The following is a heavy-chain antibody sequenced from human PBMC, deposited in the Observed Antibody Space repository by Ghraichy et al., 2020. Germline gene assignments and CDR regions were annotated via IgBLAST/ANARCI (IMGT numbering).Heavy chain of an antibody. V-gene: IGHV4-34*01. CDR2: INHSGST. J-gene: IGHJ6*03. CDR1: GGSFSGYY. Sequence: SQTLSLTCAVYGGSFSGYYWSWIRQPPGKGLEWIGEINHSGSTNYNPSLKSRVTISVDTSKNQFSLKLSSVTAADTAVYYCARKGGYCSSTSCYRGKNYYYYMDVWGKGTTVTVSS. CDR3: ARKGGYCSSTSCYRGKNYYYYMDV. D-gene: IGHD2-2*02.